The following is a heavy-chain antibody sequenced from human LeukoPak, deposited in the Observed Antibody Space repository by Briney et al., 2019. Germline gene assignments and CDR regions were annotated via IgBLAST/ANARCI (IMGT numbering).Heavy chain of an antibody. Sequence: PGRSLRLSCAASGFTFDDYAMHWVRQAPGKGLEWVSGISWNSGSIGYADSVKGRFTISRDNAKNSLYLQMNSLRAEDMALHYCAKGPNSGWYYFDYWGQGTLVTVSS. CDR2: ISWNSGSI. V-gene: IGHV3-9*03. CDR1: GFTFDDYA. J-gene: IGHJ4*02. D-gene: IGHD6-19*01. CDR3: AKGPNSGWYYFDY.